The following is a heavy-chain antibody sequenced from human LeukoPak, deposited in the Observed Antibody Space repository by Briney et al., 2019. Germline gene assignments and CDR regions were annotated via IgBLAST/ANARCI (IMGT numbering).Heavy chain of an antibody. CDR2: IKQDGSKK. Sequence: AGSLRLSCVASGFPFSSYWMTWVRQAPGKGLEWVANIKQDGSKKSYVDSVKGRFTISRDNAKNSLCLQMNSLRAEDTAIYYCTRVGYIDEGIDYWGQGTLVTVSS. CDR1: GFPFSSYW. J-gene: IGHJ4*02. V-gene: IGHV3-7*04. CDR3: TRVGYIDEGIDY. D-gene: IGHD5-24*01.